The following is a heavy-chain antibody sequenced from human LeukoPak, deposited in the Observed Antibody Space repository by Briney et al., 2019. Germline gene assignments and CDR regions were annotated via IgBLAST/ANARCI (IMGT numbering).Heavy chain of an antibody. D-gene: IGHD2-15*01. J-gene: IGHJ5*02. CDR3: AREARGYCSGGSCYDYWFDP. Sequence: GGSLRLSCAASGFTFSSYSMNWVRQAPGKGLEWVSSISSSSSFLYYADSVKGRFTISRDNSKNTLYLQMNSLRAEDTAVYYCAREARGYCSGGSCYDYWFDPWGQRTLVTVSS. CDR1: GFTFSSYS. V-gene: IGHV3-21*04. CDR2: ISSSSSFL.